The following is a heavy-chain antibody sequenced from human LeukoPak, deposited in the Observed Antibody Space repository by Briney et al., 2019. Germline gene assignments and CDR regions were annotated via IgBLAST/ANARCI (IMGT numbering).Heavy chain of an antibody. CDR3: TMGYDSSPPY. J-gene: IGHJ4*02. V-gene: IGHV4-34*01. CDR1: GGSFRGNY. D-gene: IGHD3-22*01. Sequence: SETLSLTCAVYGGSFRGNYWTWIRQPPGKGLEWIGEISHSGRTNYNPSLKSRVTISLDTSKNQFSLKLSSVTAADTAVHFCTMGYDSSPPYWGQGPLVTVSS. CDR2: ISHSGRT.